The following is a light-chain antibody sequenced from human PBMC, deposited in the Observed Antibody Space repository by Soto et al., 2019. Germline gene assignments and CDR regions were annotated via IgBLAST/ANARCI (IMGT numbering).Light chain of an antibody. CDR1: QSVGRN. J-gene: IGKJ4*01. Sequence: EIVMTQSPATLSVSPGERAALSCRASQSVGRNLAWYQQKPGQAPRLLIYGASTRATAIPARFSGSGSGTEFTLTISSLQSEDFAIYYCQQYKIWPEGFGGGTKVEIK. V-gene: IGKV3-15*01. CDR2: GAS. CDR3: QQYKIWPEG.